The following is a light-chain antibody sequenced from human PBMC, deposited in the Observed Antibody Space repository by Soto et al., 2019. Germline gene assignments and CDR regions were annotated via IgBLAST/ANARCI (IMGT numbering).Light chain of an antibody. CDR1: QGISSA. CDR3: QQYENLPT. V-gene: IGKV1-33*01. J-gene: IGKJ5*01. CDR2: DAS. Sequence: IQLTQSPSSLSASVGDRVTITCRASQGISSALAWYQQKPGRAPKLLIYDASNLEAGVPSRFRGSGSGTDFTFTISRLQPEDIATYYCQQYENLPTFGQGTLLEI.